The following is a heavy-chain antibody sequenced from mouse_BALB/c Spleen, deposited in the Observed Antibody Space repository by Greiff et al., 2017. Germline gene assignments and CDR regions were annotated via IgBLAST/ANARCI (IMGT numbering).Heavy chain of an antibody. CDR1: GFTFTDYY. Sequence: EVQVVESGGGLVQPGGSLRLSCATSGFTFTDYYMSWVRQPPGKALEWLGFIRNKANGYTTEYSASVKGRFTISRDNSQSILYLQMNTLRAEDSATYYCAREGAYDYGGYYFDYWGQGTTLTVSA. CDR2: IRNKANGYTT. D-gene: IGHD2-4*01. V-gene: IGHV7-3*02. CDR3: AREGAYDYGGYYFDY. J-gene: IGHJ2*01.